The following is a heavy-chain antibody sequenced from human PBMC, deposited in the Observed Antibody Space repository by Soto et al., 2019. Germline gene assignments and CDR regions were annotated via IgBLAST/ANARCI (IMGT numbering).Heavy chain of an antibody. CDR2: IIGSGDSA. J-gene: IGHJ4*01. Sequence: GGSLRLSCTVSGFTFRSYAMNWVRQAPGGGLEWVSNIIGSGDSASYADSVKGRFTISRDNSQNTLFLQMDSLRVDDTATYYCVKDRAFRTVAGADRWGQGTLVTVSS. CDR1: GFTFRSYA. CDR3: VKDRAFRTVAGADR. D-gene: IGHD6-19*01. V-gene: IGHV3-23*01.